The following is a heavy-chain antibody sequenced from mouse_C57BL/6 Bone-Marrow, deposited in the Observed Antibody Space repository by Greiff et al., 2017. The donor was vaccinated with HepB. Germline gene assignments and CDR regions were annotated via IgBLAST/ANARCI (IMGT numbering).Heavy chain of an antibody. V-gene: IGHV1-7*01. D-gene: IGHD4-1*01. Sequence: VQLQESGAELAKPGASVKLSCKASGYTFTSYWMHWVKQRPGQGLEWIGYINPSSGYTKYNQKFKYKATLTADKSSSTAYMQLSSLTYEDSAVYYCALKLGLYWGQGTLVTVSA. J-gene: IGHJ3*01. CDR1: GYTFTSYW. CDR3: ALKLGLY. CDR2: INPSSGYT.